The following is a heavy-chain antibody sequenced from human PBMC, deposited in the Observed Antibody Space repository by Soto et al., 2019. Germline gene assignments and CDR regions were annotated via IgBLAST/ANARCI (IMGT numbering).Heavy chain of an antibody. Sequence: SETLSLTCTVSGGSISSYYWSWIRQPPGKGLEWIGYIYYSGSTNYNPSLKSRVTISVDTSKNQFSLKLSSVTAADTAVYYCARHWTDIVVLPAAPYYHYGMDVWGQGTTVPVSS. CDR3: ARHWTDIVVLPAAPYYHYGMDV. V-gene: IGHV4-59*08. J-gene: IGHJ6*02. D-gene: IGHD2-2*01. CDR2: IYYSGST. CDR1: GGSISSYY.